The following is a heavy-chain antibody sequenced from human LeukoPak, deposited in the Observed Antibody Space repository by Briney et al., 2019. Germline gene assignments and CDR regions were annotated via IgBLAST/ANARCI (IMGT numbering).Heavy chain of an antibody. J-gene: IGHJ6*03. CDR3: ARDLDYDILTGYFYYYYYMDV. CDR2: ISSSGSTI. CDR1: GFTFSDYY. Sequence: GGSLRLSCAASGFTFSDYYMSWIRQAPGKGLEWVSYISSSGSTIYYADSVKGRFTISRDNAKNSLYLQMNSLRAEDTAVYYCARDLDYDILTGYFYYYYYMDVWGKGTTVTVSS. V-gene: IGHV3-11*04. D-gene: IGHD3-9*01.